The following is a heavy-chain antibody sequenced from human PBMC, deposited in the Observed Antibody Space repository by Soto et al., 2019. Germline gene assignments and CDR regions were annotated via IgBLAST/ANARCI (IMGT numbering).Heavy chain of an antibody. CDR2: IYHRGGT. D-gene: IGHD2-8*01. Sequence: QVQLQESGPGLVKPSETLSFTCNVSGGSISSGGYYWSWIRQLPGKGLEWIGYIYHRGGTYYNPALKMRITRSVDTSKNQFSLKMTSVTAADTAVYFCARAPGRMMNALRYYYGLDVWGQGTTVTVSS. CDR1: GGSISSGGYY. CDR3: ARAPGRMMNALRYYYGLDV. V-gene: IGHV4-31*02. J-gene: IGHJ6*02.